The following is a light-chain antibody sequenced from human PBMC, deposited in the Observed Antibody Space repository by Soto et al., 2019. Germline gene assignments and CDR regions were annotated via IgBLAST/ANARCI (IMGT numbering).Light chain of an antibody. CDR1: QSVSNY. V-gene: IGKV3-11*01. CDR3: LQRVTWPQT. Sequence: EIVLTQSPDTLSLSPGERDTLSCRASQSVSNYLAWYQQKPGQAPRLLIYDASNRATGIPAKFSGSGSGTDFTLTISSLESEDFAVYYCLQRVTWPQTFGQGTKWEIK. CDR2: DAS. J-gene: IGKJ2*01.